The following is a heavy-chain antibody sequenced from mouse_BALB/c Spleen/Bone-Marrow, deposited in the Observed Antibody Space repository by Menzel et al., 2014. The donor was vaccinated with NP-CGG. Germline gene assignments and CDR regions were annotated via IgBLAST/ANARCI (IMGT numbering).Heavy chain of an antibody. CDR3: ARGYGNYGYAMDY. V-gene: IGHV2-9*02. Sequence: VKVVDSGPGLVAPSQSLSITCTVSGFSLTNYGVHWVRQPPGKGLEWLGVIWTGGSTNYNSALMSRLSFSKDNSKSQVFLKMNSLQTDDRAVYYCARGYGNYGYAMDYWGQGTSVTVSS. CDR1: GFSLTNYG. J-gene: IGHJ4*01. CDR2: IWTGGST. D-gene: IGHD2-1*01.